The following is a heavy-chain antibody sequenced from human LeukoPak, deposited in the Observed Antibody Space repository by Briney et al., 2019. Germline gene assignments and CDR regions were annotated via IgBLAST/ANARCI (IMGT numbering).Heavy chain of an antibody. J-gene: IGHJ4*02. CDR1: RYTFTSYY. CDR3: ARVSRGLYSSGWYLLDY. CDR2: INPSGGST. V-gene: IGHV1-46*01. Sequence: ASVKVSCKASRYTFTSYYMHWVRQAPGQGLEWMGIINPSGGSTSYAQKFQGRVTMTRDTSTSTVYMELSSLRSEDTAVYYCARVSRGLYSSGWYLLDYWGQGTLVTVSS. D-gene: IGHD6-19*01.